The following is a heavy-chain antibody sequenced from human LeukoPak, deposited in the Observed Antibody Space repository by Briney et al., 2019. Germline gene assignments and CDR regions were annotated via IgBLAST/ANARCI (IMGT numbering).Heavy chain of an antibody. CDR3: TKDPPLTGGVYSAH. CDR2: IKSKVDGGTT. V-gene: IGHV3-15*07. D-gene: IGHD7-27*01. CDR1: GFAFDSHA. J-gene: IGHJ4*02. Sequence: GGSLRLSCAASGFAFDSHAMNWVRQAPGKGLEWVGLIKSKVDGGTTDYAAPVKGRFTISRDDSKNTLYLQMSSLKIEDTAIYYCTKDPPLTGGVYSAHWGPGTLVTVSS.